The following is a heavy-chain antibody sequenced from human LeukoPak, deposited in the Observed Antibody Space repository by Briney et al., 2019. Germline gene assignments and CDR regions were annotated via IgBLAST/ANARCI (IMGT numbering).Heavy chain of an antibody. J-gene: IGHJ4*02. CDR1: GGSISSGGYY. V-gene: IGHV4-31*03. Sequence: ETPETLSLTCTVSGGSISSGGYYWSWIRQHPGKGLEWIGYIYYSGSTYYNPSLKSRVTISVDTSKNQFSLKLSSVTAADTAVYYCARGEHYYDSSGYYYWGQGTLVTVSS. CDR2: IYYSGST. CDR3: ARGEHYYDSSGYYY. D-gene: IGHD3-22*01.